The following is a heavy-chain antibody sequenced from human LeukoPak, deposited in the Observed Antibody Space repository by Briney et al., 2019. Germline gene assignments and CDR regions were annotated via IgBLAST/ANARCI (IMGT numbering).Heavy chain of an antibody. Sequence: GGSLRLSCAASGFTFSSYAMNWVRQAPGKGLEWVSAISGSGGNTYYADSVKGRFTISRDNSKNTLYLQMNSLRAEDTAVYYCAKTGNRDSSNWSNWFDPWGQGTLVTVPS. J-gene: IGHJ5*02. CDR3: AKTGNRDSSNWSNWFDP. V-gene: IGHV3-23*01. CDR2: ISGSGGNT. D-gene: IGHD6-13*01. CDR1: GFTFSSYA.